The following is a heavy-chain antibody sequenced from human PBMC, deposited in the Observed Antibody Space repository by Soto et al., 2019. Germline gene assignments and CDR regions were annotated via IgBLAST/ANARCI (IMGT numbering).Heavy chain of an antibody. D-gene: IGHD3-3*01. CDR3: ARALTHVPNDWSGYLYYFDY. CDR2: IYYSGST. CDR1: GGSISSGDYY. V-gene: IGHV4-30-4*01. Sequence: QVQLQESGPGLVKPSQTLSLTCTVSGGSISSGDYYWSWIRQPPGKGLEWIGYIYYSGSTYYNPSLKSRVTRSVDTSKNQFSLKLSSVTAADTAVYYCARALTHVPNDWSGYLYYFDYWGQGTLVTVSS. J-gene: IGHJ4*02.